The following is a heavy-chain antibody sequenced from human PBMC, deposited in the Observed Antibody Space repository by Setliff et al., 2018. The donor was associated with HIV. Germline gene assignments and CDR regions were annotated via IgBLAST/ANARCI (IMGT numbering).Heavy chain of an antibody. CDR1: GYSIRSGYY. D-gene: IGHD1-1*01. Sequence: PSKTLSLTCAVSGYSIRSGYYWGWIRQSPGKGLEWIGTMFRTGTSYYNPSLTSRVTISQGTSKNQFSLELTSVTAADTAVYYCATVDGTRYLDYWGQGKLVTVSS. CDR2: MFRTGTS. V-gene: IGHV4-38-2*01. CDR3: ATVDGTRYLDY. J-gene: IGHJ4*02.